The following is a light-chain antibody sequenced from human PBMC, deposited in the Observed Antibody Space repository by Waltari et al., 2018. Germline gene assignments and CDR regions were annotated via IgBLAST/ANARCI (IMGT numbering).Light chain of an antibody. CDR1: QNVLFTSNDKKY. V-gene: IGKV4-1*01. Sequence: DIVMTQSPDSLAVSLGERATINCKSSQNVLFTSNDKKYLAWYQQKAGQPPKLLIYWASTRKSGVPDRFSGSGSGTDFTLTISSLQAEDVAVYYCQQYYNPPLTFGGGTKVEIK. CDR3: QQYYNPPLT. J-gene: IGKJ4*01. CDR2: WAS.